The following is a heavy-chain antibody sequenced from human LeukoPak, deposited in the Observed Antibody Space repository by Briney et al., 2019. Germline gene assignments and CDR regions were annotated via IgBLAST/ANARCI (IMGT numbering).Heavy chain of an antibody. CDR2: ISGGGST. CDR1: GFTFSSYA. D-gene: IGHD3-3*01. V-gene: IGHV3-23*01. CDR3: AKDPGVAILGRFDY. Sequence: PGGSLRLSCAVSGFTFSSYAMSWVRQAPGKGLEWVSVISGGGSTYYADSVKGRFTISRDNSKNTLYLQMNSLRVEDTAVYYCAKDPGVAILGRFDYWGQGTQVTVSS. J-gene: IGHJ4*02.